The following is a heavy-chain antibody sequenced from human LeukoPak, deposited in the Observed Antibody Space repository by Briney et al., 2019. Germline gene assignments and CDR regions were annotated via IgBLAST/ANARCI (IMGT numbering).Heavy chain of an antibody. J-gene: IGHJ4*02. Sequence: GGSLRLSCAASGFTFSDYYMNWIRRAPGKGLEWVSYISSSSSYTNYADSVRGRLTISRDNAKKSLYLKMNGLRAEDTAVYYCARILAVASFHPFEFGGQGTVVTVSS. CDR3: ARILAVASFHPFEF. V-gene: IGHV3-11*03. CDR2: ISSSSSYT. CDR1: GFTFSDYY. D-gene: IGHD6-19*01.